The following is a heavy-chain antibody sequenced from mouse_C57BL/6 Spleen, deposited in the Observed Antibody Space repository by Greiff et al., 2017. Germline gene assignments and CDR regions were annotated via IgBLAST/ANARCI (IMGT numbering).Heavy chain of an antibody. V-gene: IGHV1-4*01. Sequence: VQLQQSGAELARPGASVKMSCKASGYTFTSYTMHWVKQRPGQGLEWIGYINPSSGYTKYNQKFKDKATLTADKSSSTAYMQLSSLTSEDSAVYYGARTTTVVAPFDYWGQGTTLTVSS. CDR3: ARTTTVVAPFDY. CDR2: INPSSGYT. CDR1: GYTFTSYT. J-gene: IGHJ2*01. D-gene: IGHD1-1*01.